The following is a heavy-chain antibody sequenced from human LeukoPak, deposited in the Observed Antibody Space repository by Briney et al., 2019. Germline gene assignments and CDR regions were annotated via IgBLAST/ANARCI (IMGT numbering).Heavy chain of an antibody. Sequence: PGGSLILSCAASGFTFSSYAMNWVRKAPGKGLEWVSAIRGSGDSTYFADSVKGRFTISRDNSKNTLYLQANSLRAEDTAVYYCAKGASYDFWSGYQSNYLDYWGQGTLVTVSS. CDR1: GFTFSSYA. CDR2: IRGSGDST. D-gene: IGHD3-3*01. J-gene: IGHJ4*02. V-gene: IGHV3-23*01. CDR3: AKGASYDFWSGYQSNYLDY.